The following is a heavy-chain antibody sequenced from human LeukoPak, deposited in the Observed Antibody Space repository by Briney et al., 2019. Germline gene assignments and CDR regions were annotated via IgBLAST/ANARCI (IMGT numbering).Heavy chain of an antibody. Sequence: GGSLRLSRAASGFTFSSYAMSWVRQAPGKGLEWVSAISGSGGSTYYADSVKGRFTISGDNSKNTLYLQMNSLRAEDTAVYYCARRRRDTAMDASDYWGQGTLVTVSS. V-gene: IGHV3-23*01. J-gene: IGHJ4*02. CDR2: ISGSGGST. D-gene: IGHD5-18*01. CDR1: GFTFSSYA. CDR3: ARRRRDTAMDASDY.